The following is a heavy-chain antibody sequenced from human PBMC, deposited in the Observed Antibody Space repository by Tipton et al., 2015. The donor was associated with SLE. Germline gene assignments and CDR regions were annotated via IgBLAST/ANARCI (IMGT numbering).Heavy chain of an antibody. D-gene: IGHD3-10*01. CDR3: ATSLLAGIDY. V-gene: IGHV3-30*03. J-gene: IGHJ4*02. CDR1: GFTFNDYW. CDR2: ISFDGSNK. Sequence: SLRLSCAASGFTFNDYWMTWVRQAPGKGLEWVAVISFDGSNKYYADSAKGRFTISRDNSKNTLYLQMNSLRGEDTAVYYCATSLLAGIDYWGQGTLVTVSS.